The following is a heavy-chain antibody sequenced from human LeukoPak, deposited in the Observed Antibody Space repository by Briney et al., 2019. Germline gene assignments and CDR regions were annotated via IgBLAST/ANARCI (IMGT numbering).Heavy chain of an antibody. CDR3: AKDFGEAAFDI. Sequence: GGSLRLSWAASGFTFSTYDMHWVRQAPGKGLEWVAIISYDGSDKYYAGSVKGRFTNSRDNSKNTLYLQMNSLRAEDTAVYYCAKDFGEAAFDIWGQGTMVTVSS. J-gene: IGHJ3*02. CDR2: ISYDGSDK. D-gene: IGHD3-10*01. CDR1: GFTFSTYD. V-gene: IGHV3-30*18.